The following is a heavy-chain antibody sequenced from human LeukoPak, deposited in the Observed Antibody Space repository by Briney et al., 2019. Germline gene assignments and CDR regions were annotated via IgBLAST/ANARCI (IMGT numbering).Heavy chain of an antibody. V-gene: IGHV4-30-4*01. CDR2: IYYTGST. CDR3: AISSSSAPFYFDY. Sequence: SQTLSLTCTVSGGSISSGDYYWSSIRQPPGKGLEWIGYIYYTGSTYYNPSLKSRVTISIDTSKNQFSLKLSSVTAADTAVFYCAISSSSAPFYFDYWGQGTLVTVSS. J-gene: IGHJ4*02. D-gene: IGHD6-6*01. CDR1: GGSISSGDYY.